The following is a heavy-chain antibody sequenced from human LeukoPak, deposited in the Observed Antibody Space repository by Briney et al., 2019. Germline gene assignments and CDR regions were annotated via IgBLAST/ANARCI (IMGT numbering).Heavy chain of an antibody. CDR1: GGSISSYY. J-gene: IGHJ6*03. V-gene: IGHV4-59*01. Sequence: PSETLSLTCTVSGGSISSYYWSWIRQPPGKGLEWIGYIYYSGSTNYNPSLKSRVTISVDTSKNQFSLKLSSVTAADTAVYYCARVLPNLEWLPDYSMDVWGKGTTVTVSS. D-gene: IGHD3-3*01. CDR2: IYYSGST. CDR3: ARVLPNLEWLPDYSMDV.